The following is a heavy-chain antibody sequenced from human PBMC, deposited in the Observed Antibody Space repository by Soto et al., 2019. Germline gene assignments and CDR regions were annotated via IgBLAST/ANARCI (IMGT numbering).Heavy chain of an antibody. D-gene: IGHD6-19*01. CDR1: GLPFSSYA. V-gene: IGHV3-23*01. CDR2: ISGSGGSL. CDR3: AKDRGSGWYENWFDP. J-gene: IGHJ5*02. Sequence: EVQLLESGGGLVQPGGSLRLSCAASGLPFSSYAMTGVRQAPGKGLEWVSAISGSGGSLNYADAVQGRFTISRDNSKNTLYLQMNSLRAEDTAVYYCAKDRGSGWYENWFDPWGQGTLVTVSS.